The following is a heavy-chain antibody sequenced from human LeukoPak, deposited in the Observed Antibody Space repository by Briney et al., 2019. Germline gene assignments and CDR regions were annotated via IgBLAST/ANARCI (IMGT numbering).Heavy chain of an antibody. Sequence: SETLSLTCAVYGGSFSGYYWSWIRQPPGKGLEWIGEINHSGSNNYNPSLKSRVTIAVDTSKNQFSLKLSSVTAADTAVYYCAGSVFDYWGQGTLVTVSS. D-gene: IGHD5/OR15-5a*01. CDR3: AGSVFDY. CDR2: INHSGSN. CDR1: GGSFSGYY. V-gene: IGHV4-34*01. J-gene: IGHJ4*02.